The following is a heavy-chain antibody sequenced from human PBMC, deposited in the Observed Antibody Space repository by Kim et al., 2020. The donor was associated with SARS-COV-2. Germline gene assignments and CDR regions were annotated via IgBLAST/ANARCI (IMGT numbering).Heavy chain of an antibody. CDR1: GFTFSDYY. V-gene: IGHV3-72*01. CDR2: ARNKAKGYTT. Sequence: GGSLRLSCAASGFTFSDYYMDWVRQPPGKGLEWVARARNKAKGYTTEYAASVKDRFTISREDSKNSLYLQMNSLKAEDSAVYYCARGHCSGGSGYLGDSWGQGTLVIVSS. D-gene: IGHD2-15*01. J-gene: IGHJ5*01. CDR3: ARGHCSGGSGYLGDS.